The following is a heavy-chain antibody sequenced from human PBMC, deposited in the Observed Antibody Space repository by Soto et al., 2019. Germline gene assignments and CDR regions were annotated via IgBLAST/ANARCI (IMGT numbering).Heavy chain of an antibody. Sequence: GGSLRLSCAASGFTFSTYWMNWVRQTPGKGLEWVANINQDGSEKNYVDSVKGRFTIYRDNAKNSLYLQMSSLTAEDSALYYCSRSLNSWGQGTLVTVSS. CDR3: SRSLNS. J-gene: IGHJ4*02. CDR1: GFTFSTYW. V-gene: IGHV3-7*01. CDR2: INQDGSEK.